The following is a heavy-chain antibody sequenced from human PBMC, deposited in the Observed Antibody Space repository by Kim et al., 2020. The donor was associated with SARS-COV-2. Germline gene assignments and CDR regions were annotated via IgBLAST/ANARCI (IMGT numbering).Heavy chain of an antibody. J-gene: IGHJ5*02. CDR3: AREAQKADGVVIGSGGVGFDP. CDR2: ISAYNGNT. V-gene: IGHV1-18*01. D-gene: IGHD3-3*01. Sequence: ASVKVSCKASGYTFTSYGISWVRQAPGQGLEWMGWISAYNGNTNYAQKLQGRVTMTTDTSTSTAYMELRSLRSDDTAVYYCAREAQKADGVVIGSGGVGFDPWGQGTLVTVSS. CDR1: GYTFTSYG.